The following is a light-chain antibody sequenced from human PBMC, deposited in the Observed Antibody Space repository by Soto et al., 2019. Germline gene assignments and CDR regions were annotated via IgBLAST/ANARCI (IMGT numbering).Light chain of an antibody. CDR3: QQRSHWPFT. CDR1: QSVSSY. V-gene: IGKV3-11*01. Sequence: IVLTQSPATLSVSPLEISSLSFMASQSVSSYLAWYQQKPGQAPRLLIYDASNRATAIPARFSGSGSGTDFTLTISSLEPEDFALYYCQQRSHWPFTFGQGTRLEIK. CDR2: DAS. J-gene: IGKJ5*01.